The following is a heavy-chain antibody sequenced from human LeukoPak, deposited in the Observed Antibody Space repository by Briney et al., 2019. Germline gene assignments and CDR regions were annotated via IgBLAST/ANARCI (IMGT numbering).Heavy chain of an antibody. D-gene: IGHD2-15*01. Sequence: PSQTLSLTCTVSGGSISSGDYYWSWIRQPPGKGLEWIGYIYYSGSTYYNPSLKSRVTISVDTSKNQFSLKLSSVTAADTAVYYCASRSAVSGLGVVVVATTDVSNAFDIWGQGTMVTVSS. J-gene: IGHJ3*02. CDR3: ASRSAVSGLGVVVVATTDVSNAFDI. CDR1: GGSISSGDYY. CDR2: IYYSGST. V-gene: IGHV4-30-4*08.